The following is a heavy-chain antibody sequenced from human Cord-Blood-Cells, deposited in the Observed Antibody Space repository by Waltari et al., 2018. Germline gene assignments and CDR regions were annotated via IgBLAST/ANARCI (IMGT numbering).Heavy chain of an antibody. CDR1: GYTFTIYD. CDR2: MNPNSGNT. V-gene: IGHV1-8*01. J-gene: IGHJ5*02. D-gene: IGHD3-3*01. Sequence: QVQLVQSGAEVKKPGASVKVSCKASGYTFTIYDINWVRQATGQGLEWMGWMNPNSGNTGYAQKFQGRVTMTRNTSISTAYMELSSLRSEDTAVYYCARAALRFLEWLPNWFDPWGQGTLVTVSS. CDR3: ARAALRFLEWLPNWFDP.